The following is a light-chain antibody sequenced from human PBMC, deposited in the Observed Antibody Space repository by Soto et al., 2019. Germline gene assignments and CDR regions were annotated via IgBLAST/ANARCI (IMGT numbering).Light chain of an antibody. CDR1: SGDVGGYNY. CDR2: EVS. Sequence: VRISSTETSGDVGGYNYVSWYQQHPGKAPKLMIFEVSERPSGVPDRFSASKSGNTASLTVSGLQAEDEADYYCSSYAGSNNYVFGTGTKAPS. CDR3: SSYAGSNNYV. J-gene: IGLJ1*01. V-gene: IGLV2-8*01.